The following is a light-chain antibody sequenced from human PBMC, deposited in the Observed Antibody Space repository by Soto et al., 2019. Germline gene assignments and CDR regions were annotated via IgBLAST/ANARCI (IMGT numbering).Light chain of an antibody. V-gene: IGKV3-20*01. Sequence: EIVMTQSPATLSVSPGERATLSCSASQSVSILLAWYQQKPGQAPRLLIYGASSRATGIPDRFSGSGSGTDFTLTISGLEPEDFAVYYCQQYGNSRGTFGQGTKVDIK. J-gene: IGKJ1*01. CDR1: QSVSIL. CDR2: GAS. CDR3: QQYGNSRGT.